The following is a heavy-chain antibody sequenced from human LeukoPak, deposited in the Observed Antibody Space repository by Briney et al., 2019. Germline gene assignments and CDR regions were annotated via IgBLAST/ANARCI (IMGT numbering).Heavy chain of an antibody. CDR2: IKHDGGEK. J-gene: IGHJ4*02. V-gene: IGHV3-7*01. Sequence: GGSLRLSCAASGFTFSRYWMSWVRQAPRKGLEWVANIKHDGGEKYYVDSVKGRFAISRDNAKNSLYLQMNGLRAEDTAVYYCARVGDLSLPAAVLFDYWGQGTLVTVSS. CDR1: GFTFSRYW. CDR3: ARVGDLSLPAAVLFDY. D-gene: IGHD2-2*02.